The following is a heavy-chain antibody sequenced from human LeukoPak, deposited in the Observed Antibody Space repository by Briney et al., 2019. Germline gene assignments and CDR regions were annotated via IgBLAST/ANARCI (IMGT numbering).Heavy chain of an antibody. CDR2: IIPIFGTA. CDR3: ARYRKWGLDAFDI. D-gene: IGHD7-27*01. Sequence: GASVKVSCKASGYSFTSFAISWVRQAPGQGLEWMGGIIPIFGTANYAQKFQGRVTITADESTSTAYMELSSLRSEDTAVYYCARYRKWGLDAFDIWGQGTMVTVSS. CDR1: GYSFTSFA. J-gene: IGHJ3*02. V-gene: IGHV1-69*13.